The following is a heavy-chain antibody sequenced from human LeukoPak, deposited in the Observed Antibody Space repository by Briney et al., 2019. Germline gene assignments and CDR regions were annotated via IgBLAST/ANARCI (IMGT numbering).Heavy chain of an antibody. D-gene: IGHD3-16*02. CDR3: ARGPGVIRRY. J-gene: IGHJ4*02. V-gene: IGHV4-59*01. Sequence: SETLSLTCTVSGGSISSYYWSWIRQPPGKGLEWIGYIYYSGSTNYNPSLKSRVTVSVDTSKNQFSLKLSSVTAADTAVYYCARGPGVIRRYWGQGTLVTVSS. CDR2: IYYSGST. CDR1: GGSISSYY.